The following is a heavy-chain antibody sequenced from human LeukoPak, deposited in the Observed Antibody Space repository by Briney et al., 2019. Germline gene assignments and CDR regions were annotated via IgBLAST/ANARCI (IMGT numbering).Heavy chain of an antibody. Sequence: PGGSLRLSCAASGFTFSSYAMSWVRQAPGKGLEWVSAISGSGGSTYYADSVKGRFTISRDNFKHPLYLQMDSLRAEDPAVYYCAKTLGVYGIGDAFDIWGQGTMVTVSS. CDR2: ISGSGGST. V-gene: IGHV3-23*01. J-gene: IGHJ3*02. CDR1: GFTFSSYA. CDR3: AKTLGVYGIGDAFDI. D-gene: IGHD2/OR15-2a*01.